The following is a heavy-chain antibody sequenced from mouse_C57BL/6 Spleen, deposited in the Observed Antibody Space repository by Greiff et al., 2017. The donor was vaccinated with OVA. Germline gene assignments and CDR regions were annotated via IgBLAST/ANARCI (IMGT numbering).Heavy chain of an antibody. Sequence: VQLKQPGAELVKPGASVKLSCKASGYTFTSYWMHWVKQRPGQGLEWIGMIHPNSGSTNYNEKFKSKATLTVDKSSSTAYMQLSSLTSEDSAVYYCARANYYGSSYPAWFAYWGQGTLVTVSA. CDR3: ARANYYGSSYPAWFAY. CDR2: IHPNSGST. CDR1: GYTFTSYW. V-gene: IGHV1-64*01. D-gene: IGHD1-1*01. J-gene: IGHJ3*01.